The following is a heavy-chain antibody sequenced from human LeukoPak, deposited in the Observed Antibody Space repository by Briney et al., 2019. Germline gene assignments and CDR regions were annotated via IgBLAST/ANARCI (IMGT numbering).Heavy chain of an antibody. CDR3: ARGFFYDSSGYISRYYYYYGMDV. Sequence: PSETLSLTCTVSGGSISSYYWSWIRQPPGKGLEWIGYIYYSGSTYYNPSLKSRVTISVDTSKNQFSLKLSSVTAADTAVYYCARGFFYDSSGYISRYYYYYGMDVWGQGTTVTVSS. CDR2: IYYSGST. CDR1: GGSISSYY. D-gene: IGHD3-22*01. V-gene: IGHV4-59*12. J-gene: IGHJ6*02.